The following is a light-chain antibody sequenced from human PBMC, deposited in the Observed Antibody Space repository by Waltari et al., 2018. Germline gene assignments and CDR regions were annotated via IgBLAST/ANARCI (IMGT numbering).Light chain of an antibody. J-gene: IGKJ4*01. CDR2: EAS. Sequence: DIRMTQSPSTLSASAGDRVLISCRASQSISKWLAWYQQKPGKAPKLLIYEASTLQSGVPSRFSGTGSGTDFTLTIRSLQPDDFATYYCQQYNSYSLLTFGGGTKVEIK. CDR1: QSISKW. CDR3: QQYNSYSLLT. V-gene: IGKV1-5*03.